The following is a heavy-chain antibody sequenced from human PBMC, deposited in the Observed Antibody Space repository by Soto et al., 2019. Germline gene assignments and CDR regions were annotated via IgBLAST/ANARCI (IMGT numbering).Heavy chain of an antibody. CDR3: AKSPPYDFWSKDYSYYGMDV. CDR1: GFTFSSYA. D-gene: IGHD3-3*01. J-gene: IGHJ6*02. CDR2: ISGSGGST. Sequence: GGSLRLSCAASGFTFSSYAMSWVRQAPGKGLEWVSAISGSGGSTYYAASVKGRFTISRDNSKNTLYLQMNSLRAEDTAVYYCAKSPPYDFWSKDYSYYGMDVWGQGTTVTVSS. V-gene: IGHV3-23*01.